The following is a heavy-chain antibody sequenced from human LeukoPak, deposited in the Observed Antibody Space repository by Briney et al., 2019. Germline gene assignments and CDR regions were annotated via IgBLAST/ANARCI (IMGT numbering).Heavy chain of an antibody. Sequence: SXXVXCXASGGTFSSYAISWVRQAPGQGLEWMGGIIPIFGTANYAQKFQGRVTITADESTSTAYMELSSLRSEDTAVYYCARELYYDATIGYWGQGTLVTVSS. D-gene: IGHD3-3*01. J-gene: IGHJ4*02. CDR3: ARELYYDATIGY. CDR1: GGTFSSYA. CDR2: IIPIFGTA. V-gene: IGHV1-69*13.